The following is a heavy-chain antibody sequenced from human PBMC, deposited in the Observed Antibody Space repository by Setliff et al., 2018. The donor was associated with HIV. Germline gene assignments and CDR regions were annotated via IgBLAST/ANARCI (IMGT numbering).Heavy chain of an antibody. CDR1: GFTFSDYY. D-gene: IGHD3-22*01. V-gene: IGHV3-11*04. CDR2: ISTIGSTI. J-gene: IGHJ6*03. CDR3: ARDGRHYYDSSGYYTYYMDV. Sequence: PGGSLRLSCAASGFTFSDYYMSWIRQAPGKGLEWVSYISTIGSTIYYADSVKGRFTISRDNAKNSLYLQMNSLRAEDTAVYYCARDGRHYYDSSGYYTYYMDVWGKGTTVTVSS.